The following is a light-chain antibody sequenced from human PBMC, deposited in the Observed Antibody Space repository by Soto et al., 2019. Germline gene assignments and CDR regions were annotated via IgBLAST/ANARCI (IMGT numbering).Light chain of an antibody. Sequence: DIVMTQSPDSLAVSLCERATINCKSSQSVLSTSNNKNYLTWYQQKPGQPPKLLFYWASAREFGVPDRFSGSGSGTDFTLTISSLQAEDVAVYYCQQFYRTPLTFGGGTKVEIK. J-gene: IGKJ4*01. CDR3: QQFYRTPLT. CDR2: WAS. CDR1: QSVLSTSNNKNY. V-gene: IGKV4-1*01.